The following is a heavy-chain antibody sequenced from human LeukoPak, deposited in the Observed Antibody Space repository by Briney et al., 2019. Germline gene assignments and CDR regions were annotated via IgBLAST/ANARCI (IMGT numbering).Heavy chain of an antibody. V-gene: IGHV1-69*13. CDR3: ARELGDCSSTSCYDY. CDR2: IIPIFGTA. Sequence: SVTVSCTASGGTFSSYAISWVRQAPGQGLEWMGGIIPIFGTANYAQKFQGRVTITADESTSTAYMELSSLRSEDTAVYYCARELGDCSSTSCYDYWGQGTLVTVSS. CDR1: GGTFSSYA. J-gene: IGHJ4*02. D-gene: IGHD2-2*01.